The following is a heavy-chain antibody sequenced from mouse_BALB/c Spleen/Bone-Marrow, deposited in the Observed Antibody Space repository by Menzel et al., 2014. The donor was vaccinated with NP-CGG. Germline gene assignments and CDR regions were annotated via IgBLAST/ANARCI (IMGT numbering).Heavy chain of an antibody. J-gene: IGHJ2*01. Sequence: EVKVVESGGGLVKPGGSLKLSCAASGFTFSSYAMSWVRQTPEKRLEWVATIGSGDSSTYYPDSVKGRFTISRDYAKNTLCLQMSSLRSEDTAMYYCARSGSSYYYWGQGTTLTGSS. D-gene: IGHD1-1*01. CDR2: IGSGDSST. CDR3: ARSGSSYYY. V-gene: IGHV5-9-1*01. CDR1: GFTFSSYA.